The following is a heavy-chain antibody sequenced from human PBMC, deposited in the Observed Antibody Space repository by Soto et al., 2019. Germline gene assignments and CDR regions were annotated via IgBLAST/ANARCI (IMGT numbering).Heavy chain of an antibody. CDR1: GLFFSNYK. V-gene: IGHV3-74*01. CDR2: ISTDGSAT. CDR3: ARDTDGLHY. J-gene: IGHJ4*02. Sequence: GGSLRLSCAASGLFFSNYKMHWVRQAPGKGLVWVSRISTDGSATDYADSVKGRFTVSRDNAKNTLYLQMNSLRAEDTAVYYCARDTDGLHYWGQGTLVTVSS.